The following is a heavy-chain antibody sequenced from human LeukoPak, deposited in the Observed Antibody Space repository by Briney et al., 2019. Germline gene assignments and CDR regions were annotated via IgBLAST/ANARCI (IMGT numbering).Heavy chain of an antibody. Sequence: GGSLRLSCAASGFTVSSNYMSWVRQAPGKGLEWVSVIYSGGSTYYADSVKGRFTISRDNSKNTLYLQMNSLRAEDTAVYYCAKDRFLYYDSSGCFDYWGQGTLVTVSS. CDR1: GFTVSSNY. CDR2: IYSGGST. J-gene: IGHJ4*02. V-gene: IGHV3-53*05. CDR3: AKDRFLYYDSSGCFDY. D-gene: IGHD3-22*01.